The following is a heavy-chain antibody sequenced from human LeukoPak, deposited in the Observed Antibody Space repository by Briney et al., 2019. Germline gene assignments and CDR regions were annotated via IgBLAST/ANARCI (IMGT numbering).Heavy chain of an antibody. D-gene: IGHD5-12*01. CDR2: IYYSGST. CDR1: GGSISSYY. J-gene: IGHJ5*02. V-gene: IGHV4-59*12. CDR3: ARGMAAAYDYNWFDP. Sequence: PSETLSLTCSVSGGSISSYYWSWIRQPPGKGLEWIGYIYYSGSTDYKPSLRSRVTISVDTSKNQFSLKLSSVTATDTAVYFCARGMAAAYDYNWFDPWGQGTLVTVSS.